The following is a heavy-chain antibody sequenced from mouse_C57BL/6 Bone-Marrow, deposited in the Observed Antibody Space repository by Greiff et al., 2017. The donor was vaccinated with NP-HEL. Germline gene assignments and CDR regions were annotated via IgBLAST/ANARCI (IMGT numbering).Heavy chain of an antibody. J-gene: IGHJ2*01. Sequence: EVKLQQSGAELVRPGASVKLSCTASGFNIKDDYMHWVKQRPEQGLEWIGWIDPENGDTEYASKFQGKATITADTSSNTAYLQLSSLTSEDTAVYYCTIPYFRYFDYWGQGTTLTVSS. V-gene: IGHV14-4*01. CDR1: GFNIKDDY. CDR3: TIPYFRYFDY. D-gene: IGHD1-3*01. CDR2: IDPENGDT.